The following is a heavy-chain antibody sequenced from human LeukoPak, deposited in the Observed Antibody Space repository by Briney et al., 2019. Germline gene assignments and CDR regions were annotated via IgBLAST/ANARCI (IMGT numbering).Heavy chain of an antibody. D-gene: IGHD2-2*01. CDR1: GFTFSSYE. V-gene: IGHV3-7*01. J-gene: IGHJ4*02. CDR2: TNRDGSEK. Sequence: GGSLRLSCAASGFTFSSYEMNWVRQAPGKGLEWVANTNRDGSEKYYLDSVKGRFTISRDNAKNSLYLQMSSLRAEDTAVYYCAREGYCSNTGCAYFDYWGRGTLVTVSS. CDR3: AREGYCSNTGCAYFDY.